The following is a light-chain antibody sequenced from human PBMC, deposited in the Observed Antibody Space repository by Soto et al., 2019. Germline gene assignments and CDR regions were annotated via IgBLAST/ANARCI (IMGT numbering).Light chain of an antibody. Sequence: QSVLTQPPSASAAPGQKVTISCSGSSSNIGNNYVSWYQQLPGTAPKLLIYENNKRPSGIPDRFSGSKSGTSATLGITGLQTGDEADYYCGTWDSSLSADVFGTGTKLTVL. CDR1: SSNIGNNY. CDR3: GTWDSSLSADV. J-gene: IGLJ1*01. CDR2: ENN. V-gene: IGLV1-51*02.